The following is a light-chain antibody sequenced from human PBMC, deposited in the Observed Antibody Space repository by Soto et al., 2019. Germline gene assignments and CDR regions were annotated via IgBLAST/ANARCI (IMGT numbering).Light chain of an antibody. Sequence: SVLSQPSSVSGSPGKSITIACTGTSSDVGGYNYVSWYQQHPGNAPKLMIYEVSNRPSGVSNRFSGSKSGNTASLTISGLQAEDEADYYCSSYTSTSSYVFGTGPKVTVL. CDR3: SSYTSTSSYV. J-gene: IGLJ1*01. CDR2: EVS. V-gene: IGLV2-14*01. CDR1: SSDVGGYNY.